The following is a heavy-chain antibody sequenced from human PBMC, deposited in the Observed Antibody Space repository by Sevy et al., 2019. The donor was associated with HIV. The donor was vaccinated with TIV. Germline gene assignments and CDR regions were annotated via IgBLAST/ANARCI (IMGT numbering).Heavy chain of an antibody. J-gene: IGHJ4*02. CDR2: IWFDGSNT. V-gene: IGHV3-33*01. CDR1: GFTFSSFG. Sequence: GGSLRLSCAASGFTFSSFGMHWVRQAPGKGLEWLAVIWFDGSNTYYSDSVKGRFTISRDNSKNTLYLQMNSLRVEDTAVYYCARYWGRDGHSIDYWGQGTLVTVSS. CDR3: ARYWGRDGHSIDY. D-gene: IGHD3-16*01.